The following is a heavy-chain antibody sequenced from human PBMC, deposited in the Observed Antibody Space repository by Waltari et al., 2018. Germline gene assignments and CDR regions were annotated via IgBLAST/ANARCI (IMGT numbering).Heavy chain of an antibody. CDR2: IYYSGST. J-gene: IGHJ3*02. CDR3: ARAERWLPRDGAFDI. Sequence: QVQLQESSPGLVKPSQTLSLTCTVTGGSISSVDSHLILHPPPPGKGLEWIGYIYYSGSTYYNPSLKSRVTISVDTSKNQFSLKLSSVTAADTAVYYCARAERWLPRDGAFDIWGQGTMVTVSS. D-gene: IGHD5-12*01. V-gene: IGHV4-30-4*01. CDR1: GGSISSVDSH.